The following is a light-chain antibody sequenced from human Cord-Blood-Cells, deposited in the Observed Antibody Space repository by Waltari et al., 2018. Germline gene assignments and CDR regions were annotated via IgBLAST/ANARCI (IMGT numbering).Light chain of an antibody. CDR2: RNN. V-gene: IGLV1-47*01. CDR3: AAWDDSLSGYV. CDR1: SSHIGSTY. Sequence: QSVLTQPPSASGTPGQRVTIPCSGSSSHIGSTYLYWYQQLPGTAPKLLIYRNNQRPSGVPDRFSGSKSGTSASLAISGLRSEDEADYYCAAWDDSLSGYVFGTGTKVTVL. J-gene: IGLJ1*01.